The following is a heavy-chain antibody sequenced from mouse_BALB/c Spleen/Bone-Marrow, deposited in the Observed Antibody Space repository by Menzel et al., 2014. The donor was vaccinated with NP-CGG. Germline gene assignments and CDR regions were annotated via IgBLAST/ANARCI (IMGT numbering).Heavy chain of an antibody. Sequence: LQQSGSELVRPGASVKLSCKASGYTFTSYWMHWVKQRHGQGLEWIGNIYPGSGSTNYDEKFKSKGTLTVDTSSSTAYMHLSSLTSKDSAVYYCTRGDGNYWYFDVWGAGTTVTVSS. CDR1: GYTFTSYW. CDR2: IYPGSGST. V-gene: IGHV1S22*01. D-gene: IGHD2-1*01. CDR3: TRGDGNYWYFDV. J-gene: IGHJ1*01.